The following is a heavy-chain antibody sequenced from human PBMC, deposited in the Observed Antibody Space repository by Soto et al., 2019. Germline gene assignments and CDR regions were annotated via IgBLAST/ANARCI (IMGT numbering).Heavy chain of an antibody. D-gene: IGHD5-12*01. CDR2: IYRDGTT. CDR1: GFSLNNYW. V-gene: IGHV3-74*01. Sequence: GGSLRPSCAVSGFSLNNYWMHWFRQRPGKGLVWVARIYRDGTTSYADSVKGRFTISRDNAKNTVSLQMNSLKDEDTAVYYCMRGNTGYGNFDYWGQGTLVTVSS. J-gene: IGHJ4*02. CDR3: MRGNTGYGNFDY.